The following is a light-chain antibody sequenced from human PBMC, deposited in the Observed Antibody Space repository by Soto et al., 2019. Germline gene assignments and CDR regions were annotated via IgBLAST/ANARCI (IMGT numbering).Light chain of an antibody. Sequence: DIQMTQSPSSLSASVGDRVTITCRASQGITNSLAWYQQIPGKVPKLLIYAASTLQSGVPSRFSGSGSGTDFTLTISSLQPEDVATYYCQKYNSAPLTFCPGTKVDIK. CDR2: AAS. V-gene: IGKV1-27*01. CDR1: QGITNS. J-gene: IGKJ3*01. CDR3: QKYNSAPLT.